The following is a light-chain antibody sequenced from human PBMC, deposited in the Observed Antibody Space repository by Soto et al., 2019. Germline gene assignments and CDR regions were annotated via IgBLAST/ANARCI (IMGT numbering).Light chain of an antibody. CDR2: GAS. J-gene: IGKJ5*01. CDR3: QQYKNWPPIT. V-gene: IGKV3-15*01. CDR1: QSVSSY. Sequence: EIVLTQSPATLSLSPGESATLSCRSIQSVSSYLAWYQQKPGQAPRLLIYGASTRATGIPARFSGSGSGTEFTPTISSLQSQDFAVYYCQQYKNWPPITFGQGTRLEIK.